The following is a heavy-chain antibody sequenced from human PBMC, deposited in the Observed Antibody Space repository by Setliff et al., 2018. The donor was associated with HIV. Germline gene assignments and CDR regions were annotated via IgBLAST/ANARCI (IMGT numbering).Heavy chain of an antibody. J-gene: IGHJ4*02. CDR3: ARVGYHGSGRYSFDY. CDR1: GGSISGHY. CDR2: VYSNGST. D-gene: IGHD3-10*01. Sequence: SETLSLTCTVSGGSISGHYWSWIRQTPGKGLEWIGYVYSNGSTNYNPSLKSRVTISADTSKNQFSLNLSSVTAAETAVYYCARVGYHGSGRYSFDYWGQGTLVTVSS. V-gene: IGHV4-59*08.